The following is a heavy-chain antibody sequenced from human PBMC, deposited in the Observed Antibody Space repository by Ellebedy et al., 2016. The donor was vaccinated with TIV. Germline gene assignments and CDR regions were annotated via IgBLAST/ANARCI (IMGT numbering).Heavy chain of an antibody. CDR1: GFTFSNYA. Sequence: PGGSLRLSCAASGFTFSNYAMSWVRQAPGKGLEWVANIKQGGSEIHYADSVKGRFTISRDNAKSSLYLQMNSLRAEDTAVYYCAREAISYATSGYYFDYWGQGTLVTVSS. J-gene: IGHJ4*02. D-gene: IGHD3-16*01. CDR2: IKQGGSEI. CDR3: AREAISYATSGYYFDY. V-gene: IGHV3-7*01.